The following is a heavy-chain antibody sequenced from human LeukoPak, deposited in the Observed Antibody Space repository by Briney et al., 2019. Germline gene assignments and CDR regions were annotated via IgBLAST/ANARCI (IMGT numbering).Heavy chain of an antibody. V-gene: IGHV3-53*01. Sequence: GGSLRLSCTVSGFTVSSNSMSWVRQAPGKGLEWVSFIYSDNTHYSDSVKGRFTISRDNAKNSLYLQMNSLRAEDTAVYYCAREWVLNYDYWGQGTLVTVSS. D-gene: IGHD2-8*01. CDR3: AREWVLNYDY. CDR1: GFTVSSNS. CDR2: IYSDNT. J-gene: IGHJ4*02.